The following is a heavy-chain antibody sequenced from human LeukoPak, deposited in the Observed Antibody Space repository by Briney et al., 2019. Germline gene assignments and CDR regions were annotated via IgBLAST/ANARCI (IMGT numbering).Heavy chain of an antibody. J-gene: IGHJ6*03. D-gene: IGHD5-12*01. V-gene: IGHV4-61*02. Sequence: KASETLSLTCTVSGGSISSGSYYWSWIRQPAGKGLEWIGRIYTSGSTNYNPSLKSRVTISVDTSKNQFSLKLSSVTAADTAVYYCARDRRFRGYAESLYYYYYYMDVWGKGTTVTISS. CDR3: ARDRRFRGYAESLYYYYYYMDV. CDR1: GGSISSGSYY. CDR2: IYTSGST.